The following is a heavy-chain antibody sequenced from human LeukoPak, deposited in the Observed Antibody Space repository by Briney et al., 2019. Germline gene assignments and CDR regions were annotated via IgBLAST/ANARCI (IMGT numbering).Heavy chain of an antibody. Sequence: GASVKVSCKASGGTFSSHGLSWVRQAPGQGLEWMGGIIPIFGTTNYAQNFQGRVTITMDESTSTAYMELSSLRADDTAVYYCARRWPHSSGYYLFDYWGQGTLVTFSS. CDR1: GGTFSSHG. J-gene: IGHJ4*02. CDR3: ARRWPHSSGYYLFDY. CDR2: IIPIFGTT. D-gene: IGHD3-22*01. V-gene: IGHV1-69*05.